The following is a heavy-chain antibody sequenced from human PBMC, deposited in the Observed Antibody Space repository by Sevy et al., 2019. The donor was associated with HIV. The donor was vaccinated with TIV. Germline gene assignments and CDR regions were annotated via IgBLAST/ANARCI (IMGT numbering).Heavy chain of an antibody. CDR3: AREAGSGSYYQQIDYYYGMDV. Sequence: GGSLRLSCVASGFTFSDYYMSWIRQAPGKGLEWVSYISSSGSTIYYADSVKGRFTISRDNAKNSLYLQMNSLRAEDTAVYYCAREAGSGSYYQQIDYYYGMDVWGQGTTVTVSS. CDR1: GFTFSDYY. J-gene: IGHJ6*02. D-gene: IGHD3-10*01. V-gene: IGHV3-11*01. CDR2: ISSSGSTI.